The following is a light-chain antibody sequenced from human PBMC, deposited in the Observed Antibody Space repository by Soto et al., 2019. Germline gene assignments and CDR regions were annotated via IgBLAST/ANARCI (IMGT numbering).Light chain of an antibody. CDR3: GTWDSSLSAGV. CDR2: DNN. CDR1: HSNIGNNY. Sequence: QSVLTQPPSVSAAPRQKVTISCSGSHSNIGNNYVSWYQQLPGTAPKLLIYDNNKRPSGIPDRFSGSKSGTSATLGITGLQTGDEADYYCGTWDSSLSAGVFGGGTNSPS. V-gene: IGLV1-51*01. J-gene: IGLJ3*02.